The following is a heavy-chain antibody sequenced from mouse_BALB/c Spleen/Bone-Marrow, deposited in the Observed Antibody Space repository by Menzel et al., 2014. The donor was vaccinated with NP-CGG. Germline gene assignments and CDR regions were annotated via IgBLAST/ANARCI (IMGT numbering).Heavy chain of an antibody. CDR1: GFTFSSFG. CDR2: ISGGSRII. J-gene: IGHJ4*01. D-gene: IGHD1-2*01. CDR3: ARKDYFGYAAMDY. V-gene: IGHV5-17*02. Sequence: EVQVVESGGGLVQPGGSRKLSCAASGFTFSSFGMHWVRQAPEKGLEWVAYISGGSRIIYYADTVKGRFTISRDNPKNTLFLQMTSLRSEDTAIYYCARKDYFGYAAMDYWGQGTSVTVSS.